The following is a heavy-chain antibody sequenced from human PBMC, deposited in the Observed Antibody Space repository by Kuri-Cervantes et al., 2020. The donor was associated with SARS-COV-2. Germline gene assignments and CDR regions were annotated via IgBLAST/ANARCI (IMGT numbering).Heavy chain of an antibody. CDR1: RGSIDRSPYY. CDR3: ARNQLVIPAADPYNYFDP. Sequence: SETLSLTCTVSRGSIDRSPYYWGWIRQPPGKGLEWIGSILYNGNTHYKASLNSRVTISVDTSKNQFSLRLTSVTAADTAVSYCARNQLVIPAADPYNYFDPWGQGSLVTVSS. CDR2: ILYNGNT. D-gene: IGHD2-2*01. V-gene: IGHV4-39*01. J-gene: IGHJ5*02.